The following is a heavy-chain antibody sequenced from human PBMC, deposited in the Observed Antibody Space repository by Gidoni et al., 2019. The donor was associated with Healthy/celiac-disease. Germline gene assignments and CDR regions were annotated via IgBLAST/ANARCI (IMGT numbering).Heavy chain of an antibody. CDR3: ASIYGDQVRSGSGAFDI. CDR2: IYYSGST. CDR1: GGSISSYY. J-gene: IGHJ3*02. Sequence: QVQLQESGPGLVKPSETLSLTCTVSGGSISSYYWSWIRQPPGKGLEWIGYIYYSGSTNYNPSLKSRVTISVDTSKNQFSLKLSSVTAADTAVYYCASIYGDQVRSGSGAFDIWGQGTMVTVSS. V-gene: IGHV4-59*08. D-gene: IGHD4-17*01.